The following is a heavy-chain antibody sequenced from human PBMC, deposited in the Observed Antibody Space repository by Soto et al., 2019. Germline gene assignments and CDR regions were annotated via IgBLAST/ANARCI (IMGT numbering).Heavy chain of an antibody. V-gene: IGHV3-64*04. J-gene: IGHJ5*02. D-gene: IGHD4-17*01. CDR3: ARDPSPPLDVYGLGFNWFDP. Sequence: GGSLRLSCSASGFTFSSYAMHWVRQAPGKVLEYVSAISSNGGSTYYADSVKGRFTISRDNSKNTLYLQMNSLRAEDTAVYYCARDPSPPLDVYGLGFNWFDPWGQGDVVPLSS. CDR1: GFTFSSYA. CDR2: ISSNGGST.